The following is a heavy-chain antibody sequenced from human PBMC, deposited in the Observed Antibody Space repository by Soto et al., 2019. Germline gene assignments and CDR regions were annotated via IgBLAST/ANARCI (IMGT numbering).Heavy chain of an antibody. CDR3: ARDPSNTSGYYQFFDY. CDR1: GYTFTNHG. Sequence: QVQLVQSGAEVKKPGASVKVSCRASGYTFTNHGISWVRQAPGQGLEWMGWISAYNGDTKYAQQFQGRVIMTTDTSTSTADMELRSLRSDDTAVYYCARDPSNTSGYYQFFDYWGQGTLVTVSS. D-gene: IGHD3-22*01. V-gene: IGHV1-18*01. CDR2: ISAYNGDT. J-gene: IGHJ4*02.